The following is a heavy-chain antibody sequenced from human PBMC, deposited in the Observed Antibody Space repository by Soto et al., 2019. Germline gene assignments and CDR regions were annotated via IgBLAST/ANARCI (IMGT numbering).Heavy chain of an antibody. CDR3: ARVHNRGPQYWYFDL. CDR1: GGSVSSGGYS. Sequence: QLQLQESGSGLVKPSQTLSLTCAVSGGSVSSGGYSWSWIGQPPGKGLEWIGYIYHSGNTYYNPSLKGRVPISVDRSKNQFSLELSSVTAAATAVDYCARVHNRGPQYWYFDLWGRGTLVTVSS. D-gene: IGHD3-10*01. CDR2: IYHSGNT. J-gene: IGHJ2*01. V-gene: IGHV4-30-2*01.